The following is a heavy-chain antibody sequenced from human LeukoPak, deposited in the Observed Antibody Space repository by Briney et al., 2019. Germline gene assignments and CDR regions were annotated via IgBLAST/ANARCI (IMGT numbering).Heavy chain of an antibody. CDR2: INHSGST. Sequence: SETLSLTCAVYGGSFSGYYWSWIRQPPGEGLEWIGEINHSGSTNYNPSLKSRVTISVDTSKNQFSLKLSSVTAADTAVYYCARVPSAHSSSSRSGDYWGQGTLVTVSS. V-gene: IGHV4-34*01. CDR3: ARVPSAHSSSSRSGDY. J-gene: IGHJ4*02. D-gene: IGHD6-6*01. CDR1: GGSFSGYY.